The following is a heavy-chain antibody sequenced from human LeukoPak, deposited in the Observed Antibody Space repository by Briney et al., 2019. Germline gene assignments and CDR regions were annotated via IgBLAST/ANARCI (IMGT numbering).Heavy chain of an antibody. CDR2: INPNSGGT. D-gene: IGHD6-19*01. CDR1: GYTFTGYY. J-gene: IGHJ5*01. Sequence: ASVKVSCKASGYTFTGYYMHWVRQAPGQGLEWMGRINPNSGGTNYAQRFQGRVTMTRDTSISTAHMEVSRLRSDDTAVYYCARDAVGYSSGWLAFWGQGTPVTVSS. CDR3: ARDAVGYSSGWLAF. V-gene: IGHV1-2*06.